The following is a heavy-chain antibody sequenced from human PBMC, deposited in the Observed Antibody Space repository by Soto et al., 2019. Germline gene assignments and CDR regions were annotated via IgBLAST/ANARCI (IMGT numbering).Heavy chain of an antibody. CDR2: IYYSGST. J-gene: IGHJ5*02. CDR1: GASISSGGYS. CDR3: ARRLDP. V-gene: IGHV4-31*03. Sequence: QVQLQESGPGLVKPSQTLSLTCTVSGASISSGGYSWSWIRQHPGKGLEWIGYIYYSGSTSYNPSLKSRVTISVDTSKNQFSLKLTSVTAADTAVYYCARRLDPWGQGTLVTVSS.